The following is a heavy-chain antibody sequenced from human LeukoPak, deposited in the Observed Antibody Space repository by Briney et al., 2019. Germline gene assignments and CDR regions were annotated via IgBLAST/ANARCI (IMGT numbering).Heavy chain of an antibody. CDR1: GFTVSTNF. V-gene: IGHV3-53*01. Sequence: GGSLTLSCAASGFTVSTNFMSWVRQAPAKGLDYVSLSYSGGNTYYADSVKGRFTISRDNSKNTLYRQRNSLVAADTAVYYCASGSPSDYWGQGTLVTVSS. CDR3: ASGSPSDY. CDR2: SYSGGNT. J-gene: IGHJ4*02. D-gene: IGHD1-26*01.